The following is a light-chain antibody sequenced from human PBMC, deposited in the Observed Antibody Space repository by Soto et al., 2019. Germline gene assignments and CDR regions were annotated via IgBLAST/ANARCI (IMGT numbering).Light chain of an antibody. V-gene: IGLV1-40*01. CDR1: SSNLGAGYD. CDR3: QSYDSSLSGSGV. Sequence: QLVLTQPPSVSGAPGQRVTLSCTGNSSNLGAGYDVHWYQQLPGAAPKLVIFGNRNRPSGVPERFSGSKSGTSASLAITGLQAEDEADYYCQSYDSSLSGSGVFGGGTKVTVL. J-gene: IGLJ3*02. CDR2: GNR.